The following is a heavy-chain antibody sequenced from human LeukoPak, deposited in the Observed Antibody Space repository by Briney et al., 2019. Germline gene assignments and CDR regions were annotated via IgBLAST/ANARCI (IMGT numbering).Heavy chain of an antibody. J-gene: IGHJ5*02. CDR3: ARGDLNYYDSSGYYP. D-gene: IGHD3-22*01. Sequence: GASVKVSCKASGYTFTSYDINSVRHATGQGLEWMGRMNPNSGNTGYAQKFQGRVTMTRNTSISTAYMELSSLRSEDTAVYYCARGDLNYYDSSGYYPWGQGTLVTVSS. CDR1: GYTFTSYD. V-gene: IGHV1-8*01. CDR2: MNPNSGNT.